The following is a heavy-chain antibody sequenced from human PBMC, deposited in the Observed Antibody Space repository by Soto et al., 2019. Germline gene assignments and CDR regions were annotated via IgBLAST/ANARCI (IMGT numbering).Heavy chain of an antibody. CDR1: GFTFSSYG. Sequence: EVQLLESGGGLVQPGGSLRLSCAASGFTFSSYGMTWVRQAPGKGLEWVSFSSATGAGTYYADSVKGRFTISRDNSKNPPYPQMTSLGADDHAVYYLSEDWPGGGNYGFYSDFWGQGALVIVSS. CDR3: SEDWPGGGNYGFYSDF. J-gene: IGHJ4*02. CDR2: SSATGAGT. D-gene: IGHD1-7*01. V-gene: IGHV3-23*01.